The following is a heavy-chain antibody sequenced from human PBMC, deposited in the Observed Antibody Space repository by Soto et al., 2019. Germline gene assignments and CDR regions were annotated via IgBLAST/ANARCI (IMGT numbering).Heavy chain of an antibody. CDR1: GGSISTHY. CDR3: AGGYYYVGSGPYLYIYGMDV. D-gene: IGHD3-10*02. Sequence: SETLSLTCTVSGGSISTHYWSWVRQVPGRGLEWLGYVYYTGNSKHNPSLKGRVTVSIAPSKSQFSLELTSVSAADSAVYYCAGGYYYVGSGPYLYIYGMDVWDQGPTVTVSS. V-gene: IGHV4-59*11. CDR2: VYYTGNS. J-gene: IGHJ6*02.